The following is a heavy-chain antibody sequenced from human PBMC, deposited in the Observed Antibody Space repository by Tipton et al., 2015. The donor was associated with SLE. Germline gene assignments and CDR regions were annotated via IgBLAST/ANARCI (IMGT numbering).Heavy chain of an antibody. J-gene: IGHJ6*03. Sequence: LRLSCAVSGDSISSYYWSWIRQPPGKGLEWIGYIYYSGSTNYNPSLKSRVTMSIDTSKNQFSLKLSSVTAADTAVYYCARYVVVPAAISSYYYYMDVWGKGTTVTVSS. CDR3: ARYVVVPAAISSYYYYMDV. CDR2: IYYSGST. V-gene: IGHV4-59*12. D-gene: IGHD2-2*01. CDR1: GDSISSYY.